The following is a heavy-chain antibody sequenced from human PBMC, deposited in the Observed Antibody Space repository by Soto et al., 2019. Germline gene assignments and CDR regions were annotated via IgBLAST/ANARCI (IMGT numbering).Heavy chain of an antibody. D-gene: IGHD3-16*01. Sequence: QVHLQESGPGLVQPSETLSLTCSVSVRSMSSNYWSWIRQSPDKGLEWLCYVFYGGTDYNPSLGGRVGMSVEPTKSQFSLKLTSVTVAEPAVYYCASYRGALYFESWGPGILITVSA. CDR2: VFYGGT. CDR3: ASYRGALYFES. V-gene: IGHV4-59*01. J-gene: IGHJ4*02. CDR1: VRSMSSNY.